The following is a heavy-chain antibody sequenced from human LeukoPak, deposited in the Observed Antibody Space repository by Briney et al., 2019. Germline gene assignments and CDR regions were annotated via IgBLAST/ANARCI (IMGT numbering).Heavy chain of an antibody. CDR2: IYYSGST. CDR3: ARHEGSYDGHFFDI. D-gene: IGHD3-16*01. V-gene: IGHV4-39*01. J-gene: IGHJ3*02. CDR1: GGSISSSSYY. Sequence: SETLSLTCTVSGGSISSSSYYWGWIRQPPGKGLEWIGSIYYSGSTYYNPSLKSRVTISVDTSKNQFSLKLSSVTAADTAVYYCARHEGSYDGHFFDIWGQGTMVTVSS.